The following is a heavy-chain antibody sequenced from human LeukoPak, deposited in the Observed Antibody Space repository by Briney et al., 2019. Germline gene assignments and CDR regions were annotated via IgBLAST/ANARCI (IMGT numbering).Heavy chain of an antibody. J-gene: IGHJ3*02. CDR1: GGSFSGYY. Sequence: SETLSLTCAVYGGSFSGYYWSWIRQPPGKGLEWIGEINHSGSTNYNPSLKSRVTISVDTSKNQFSLRLSSVTAADTAVYYCAKTTVVTRSDAFDIWGQGTMVTVSS. CDR2: INHSGST. V-gene: IGHV4-34*01. CDR3: AKTTVVTRSDAFDI. D-gene: IGHD4-23*01.